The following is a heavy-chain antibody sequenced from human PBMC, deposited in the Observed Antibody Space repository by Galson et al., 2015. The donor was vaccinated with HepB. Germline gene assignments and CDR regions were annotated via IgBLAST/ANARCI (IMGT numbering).Heavy chain of an antibody. J-gene: IGHJ4*01. CDR2: IKSKTDGGTT. Sequence: SLRLSCAASGFTFSNAWMSWVRQAPGKGLEWVGRIKSKTDGGTTDYAATVKGRFTISRDDSTNTLYLQMNSLKTEDTAVYYCTADNQQWELCRVSTVGHWGHGTLVTVSS. CDR1: GFTFSNAW. V-gene: IGHV3-15*01. CDR3: TADNQQWELCRVSTVGH. D-gene: IGHD1-26*01.